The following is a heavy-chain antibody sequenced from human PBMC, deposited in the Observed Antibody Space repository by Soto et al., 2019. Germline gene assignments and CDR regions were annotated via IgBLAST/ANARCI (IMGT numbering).Heavy chain of an antibody. Sequence: ASVKVSCKASGYTFTSYGISWVRQAPGQGLEWMGWISAYNGNTNYAQKLQGRVTMNTDTSTSTAYMELRSLRSDDTAVYYCARAVRYCSGGSCRDYFDYWGQGTLVTVSS. J-gene: IGHJ4*02. CDR1: GYTFTSYG. D-gene: IGHD2-15*01. CDR3: ARAVRYCSGGSCRDYFDY. CDR2: ISAYNGNT. V-gene: IGHV1-18*01.